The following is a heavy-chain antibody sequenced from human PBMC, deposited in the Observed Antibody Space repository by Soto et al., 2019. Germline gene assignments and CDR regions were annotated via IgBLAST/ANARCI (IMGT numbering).Heavy chain of an antibody. J-gene: IGHJ5*02. D-gene: IGHD3-10*01. Sequence: SETLSLTCTVSGGSISSYYWSWIRQPPGKGLEWIGYIYYSVSTIYNPSLKSRVTISVDTSKNQFSLKLSSVTAADTAVYYCVGSGSYYKEDWFDPWGQGTLVTVSS. V-gene: IGHV4-59*08. CDR1: GGSISSYY. CDR3: VGSGSYYKEDWFDP. CDR2: IYYSVST.